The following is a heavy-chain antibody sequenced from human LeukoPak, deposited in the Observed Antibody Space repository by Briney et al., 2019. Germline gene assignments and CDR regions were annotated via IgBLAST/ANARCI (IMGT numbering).Heavy chain of an antibody. CDR3: ARDQYDSSGYYYYAFDI. V-gene: IGHV3-30*04. D-gene: IGHD3-22*01. CDR1: GFTFSSYV. J-gene: IGHJ3*02. CDR2: ISYDGSNE. Sequence: GGSLRLSCAASGFTFSSYVMHWVRQAPGKGLEWVAIISYDGSNEYYADSVKGRFTISRDNAKNSLYLQMNSLRAEDTAVYYCARDQYDSSGYYYYAFDIWGQGTMVTVSS.